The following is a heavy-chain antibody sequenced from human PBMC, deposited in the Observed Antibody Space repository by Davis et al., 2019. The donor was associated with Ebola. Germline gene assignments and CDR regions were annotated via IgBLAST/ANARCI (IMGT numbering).Heavy chain of an antibody. CDR1: GGTFSSYA. J-gene: IGHJ2*01. V-gene: IGHV1-69*06. Sequence: SVKVSCKASGGTFSSYAISWVRQAPGQGLEWMGGIIPFFGTANYAQKFQGRVTITADKSTSTAYMELSSLRSEDTAVYYCARGSYSSSRYWYFDLWGRGTLVTVSS. CDR3: ARGSYSSSRYWYFDL. D-gene: IGHD6-6*01. CDR2: IIPFFGTA.